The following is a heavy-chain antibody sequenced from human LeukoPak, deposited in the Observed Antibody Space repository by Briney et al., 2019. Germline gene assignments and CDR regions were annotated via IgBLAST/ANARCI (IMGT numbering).Heavy chain of an antibody. CDR1: GFTFSGSA. CDR3: IVATWGRAYYYYMDV. V-gene: IGHV3-73*01. D-gene: IGHD5-12*01. J-gene: IGHJ6*03. CDR2: IRSKANSYAT. Sequence: PGGSLRLSCAASGFTFSGSAMHWVRQASGKGLEWVGRIRSKANSYATAYAASVKGRFTISRDDSKNTAYLQMNSLKTEDTAVYYCIVATWGRAYYYYMDVWGKRTTVTVSS.